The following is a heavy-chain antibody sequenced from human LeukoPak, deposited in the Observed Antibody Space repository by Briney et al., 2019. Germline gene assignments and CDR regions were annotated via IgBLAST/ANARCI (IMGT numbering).Heavy chain of an antibody. J-gene: IGHJ4*02. CDR2: IRYDGSNK. CDR1: GFTFSSYG. Sequence: GGSLRLSCAASGFTFSSYGMHWVRQAPGKGLEWVAFIRYDGSNKYYADSVKGRFTISRDNSKNTLYLQMNSLRAEDTAVYYCAKDQTRIGYCSSTSCYTSASNWGQGTLVTVSS. CDR3: AKDQTRIGYCSSTSCYTSASN. V-gene: IGHV3-30*02. D-gene: IGHD2-2*02.